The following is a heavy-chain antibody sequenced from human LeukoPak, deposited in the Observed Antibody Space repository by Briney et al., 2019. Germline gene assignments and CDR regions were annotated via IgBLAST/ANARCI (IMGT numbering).Heavy chain of an antibody. V-gene: IGHV1-18*01. CDR3: ARAGASSWNNWFDP. CDR2: ISAYNVNT. CDR1: GYTFTSHG. D-gene: IGHD6-13*01. Sequence: ASVKVSCKASGYTFTSHGIRWVRQAPGQGLEWMGWISAYNVNTNYAQKLQGRVTMTTDTSTSTAYMELRSLRSDDTAVYYCARAGASSWNNWFDPWGQGTAVTVSS. J-gene: IGHJ5*02.